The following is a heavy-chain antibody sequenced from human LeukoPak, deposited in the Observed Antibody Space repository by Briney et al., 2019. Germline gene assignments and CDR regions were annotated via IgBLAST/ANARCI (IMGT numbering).Heavy chain of an antibody. Sequence: GGSLRLSCAASGFTFSSYWMHWVRQAPGKGLVWVSRISNDGSSTIYADSAKGRFTISRDNAKNTLFLQMNSLRAEDTAVYYCARTRSNYFDYWGQGTLVTVSS. CDR2: ISNDGSST. J-gene: IGHJ4*02. CDR3: ARTRSNYFDY. V-gene: IGHV3-74*01. CDR1: GFTFSSYW.